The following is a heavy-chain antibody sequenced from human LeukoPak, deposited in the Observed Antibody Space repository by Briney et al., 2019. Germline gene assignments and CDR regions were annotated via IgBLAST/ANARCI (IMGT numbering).Heavy chain of an antibody. CDR3: VTWKNAFDI. Sequence: PSETLSLTCTVSGGSINFSSYYWAWISQPPGKGLEWIGSMFYSGRTYYNPSLNSRVTMFVDLSKNQFSLKVRPVTAADTAVYYCVTWKNAFDIWGQGTMVTVSS. CDR2: MFYSGRT. CDR1: GGSINFSSYY. D-gene: IGHD1-1*01. V-gene: IGHV4-39*01. J-gene: IGHJ3*02.